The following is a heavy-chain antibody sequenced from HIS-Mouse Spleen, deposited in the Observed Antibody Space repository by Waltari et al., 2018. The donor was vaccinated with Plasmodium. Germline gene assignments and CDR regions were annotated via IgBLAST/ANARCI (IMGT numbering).Heavy chain of an antibody. D-gene: IGHD3-10*01. CDR2: INHSGST. CDR3: ARGLRGHYWYFDL. Sequence: QVQLQQWGAGLLKPSETLSLTCAVYGGSFSGYYWSWIRQPPGKGLEWIGEINHSGSTTYNPSLNRRVTISVDTSKNQLSLKLSSGTAADTAVYYCARGLRGHYWYFDLWGRGTLVTVSS. V-gene: IGHV4-34*01. J-gene: IGHJ2*01. CDR1: GGSFSGYY.